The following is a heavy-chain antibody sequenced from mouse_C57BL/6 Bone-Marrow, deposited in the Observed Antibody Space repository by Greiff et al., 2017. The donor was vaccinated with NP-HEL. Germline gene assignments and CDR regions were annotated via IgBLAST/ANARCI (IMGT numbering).Heavy chain of an antibody. Sequence: VQLQQSVAELVRPGASVKLSCTASGFNINNTYMHWVKQRPEQGLEWIGRIDPANGNTKYAPKFQGKATITADPSSNTAYLQLSSLTSEDTAIYYCARSDGYYPAWFAYGGQGTLVTVSA. CDR1: GFNINNTY. D-gene: IGHD2-3*01. J-gene: IGHJ3*01. CDR2: IDPANGNT. CDR3: ARSDGYYPAWFAY. V-gene: IGHV14-3*01.